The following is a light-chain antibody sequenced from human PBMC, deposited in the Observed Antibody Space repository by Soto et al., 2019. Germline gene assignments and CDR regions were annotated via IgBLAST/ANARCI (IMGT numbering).Light chain of an antibody. J-gene: IGKJ4*01. Sequence: EIVLTQSPATLSLSPGERATLSCTASQSVSSYLAWYQQKPGQPPRLLIYDASTRATGIPARFRGTGSGTDFTLPISSLAPEDFGVYYCQQRSDWPPGLTFGGGTKVEIK. CDR2: DAS. V-gene: IGKV3-11*01. CDR1: QSVSSY. CDR3: QQRSDWPPGLT.